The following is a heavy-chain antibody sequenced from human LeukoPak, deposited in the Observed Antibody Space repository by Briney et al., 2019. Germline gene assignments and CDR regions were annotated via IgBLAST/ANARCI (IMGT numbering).Heavy chain of an antibody. J-gene: IGHJ4*02. D-gene: IGHD5-18*01. CDR1: GGSISSGGYS. V-gene: IGHV4-30-2*01. CDR3: ARGRGYSYGYNYYFDY. Sequence: SETLSLTCAVSGGSISSGGYSWSWIRQPPGKGLEWIGYIYHSGSTYYNPSLKSRVTISVDRSKNQFSLKLSSVTAADTAVYYCARGRGYSYGYNYYFDYWGQGTLVTVSS. CDR2: IYHSGST.